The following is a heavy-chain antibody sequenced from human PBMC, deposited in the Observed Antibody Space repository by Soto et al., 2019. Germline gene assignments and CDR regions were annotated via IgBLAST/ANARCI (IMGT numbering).Heavy chain of an antibody. Sequence: QVQLVESGGGVVQPGRSLRLSCAASGFTFSNYGMHWVRQAPGKGLECVAVISYDGSNKYYADSVKGRFTISRDNSKNTLYLQMDSLTTEDTAVYYCAKGIPALYWGQGTLVTVSS. J-gene: IGHJ4*02. D-gene: IGHD2-2*01. CDR3: AKGIPALY. CDR2: ISYDGSNK. CDR1: GFTFSNYG. V-gene: IGHV3-30*18.